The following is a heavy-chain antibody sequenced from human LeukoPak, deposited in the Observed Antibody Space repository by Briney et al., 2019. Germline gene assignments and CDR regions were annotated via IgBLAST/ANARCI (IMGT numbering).Heavy chain of an antibody. CDR2: ISYDGSNK. J-gene: IGHJ4*02. CDR3: VGTFTVFGVVATIA. Sequence: GGSLRLSCAASGFTFSSYWMSWVRQAPGKGLEWVAVISYDGSNKYYADSVKGRFTISRDNSQNTVFLQMSSLRVDDTAAYYCVGTFTVFGVVATIAWGQGTLVTVSS. V-gene: IGHV3-30-3*01. D-gene: IGHD3-3*01. CDR1: GFTFSSYW.